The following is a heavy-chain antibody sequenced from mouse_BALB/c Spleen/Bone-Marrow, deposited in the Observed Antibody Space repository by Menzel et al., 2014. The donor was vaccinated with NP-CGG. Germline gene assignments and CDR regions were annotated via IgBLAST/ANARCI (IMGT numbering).Heavy chain of an antibody. D-gene: IGHD2-14*01. J-gene: IGHJ3*01. V-gene: IGHV1-69*02. CDR1: GYTFTNYW. Sequence: VHLVESGADLVRPGASVKLSCKTSGYTFTNYWINWLRQRPGQGLEWIGNISPSNIHTNYNQKFKDKATLTVDKSSSTAYMQLSSPTSEDSAVYYCAKYDYGFTFWGQGTLVTVSA. CDR3: AKYDYGFTF. CDR2: ISPSNIHT.